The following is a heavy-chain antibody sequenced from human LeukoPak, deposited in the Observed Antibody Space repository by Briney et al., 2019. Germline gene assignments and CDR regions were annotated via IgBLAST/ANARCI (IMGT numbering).Heavy chain of an antibody. CDR2: IYPGDSDT. J-gene: IGHJ3*02. D-gene: IGHD2-2*01. CDR3: ASRRGYCSSTSCWSTSGRLPPWPYAFDI. V-gene: IGHV5-51*01. CDR1: GYSFTSYW. Sequence: GESLKISCKGSGYSFTSYWIGWVRQMPGKGLEWMGIIYPGDSDTRYSPSFQGQVTISADKSISTAYLQWSSLKASDTAMYYCASRRGYCSSTSCWSTSGRLPPWPYAFDIWGQGTMVTVSS.